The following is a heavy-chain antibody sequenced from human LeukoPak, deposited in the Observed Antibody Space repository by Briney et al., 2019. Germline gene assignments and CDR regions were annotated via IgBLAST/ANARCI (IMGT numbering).Heavy chain of an antibody. Sequence: PGGSLRLSCAASGFTFSSYAMSWVRQAPGKGLEWVSAISDSGGSTYYADSVKGRFTTSRDNSKNTLYLQVNSLRAGDTAVYYCARACSGGSCYLAAFDIWGQGTMVTVSS. CDR3: ARACSGGSCYLAAFDI. CDR1: GFTFSSYA. D-gene: IGHD2-15*01. J-gene: IGHJ3*02. CDR2: ISDSGGST. V-gene: IGHV3-23*01.